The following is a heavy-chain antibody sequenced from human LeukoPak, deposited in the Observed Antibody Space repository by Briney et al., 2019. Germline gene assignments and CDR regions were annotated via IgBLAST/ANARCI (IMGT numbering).Heavy chain of an antibody. D-gene: IGHD6-13*01. J-gene: IGHJ4*02. Sequence: SETLSLTCTVPGGSIGSYYWSWIRQPAGKGLEWIGRIYTSGSTNYNPSLKSRVTMSVDTSKNQFSLKLSSVTAADTAVYYCARDSEKGIAAPKDYWGQGTLVTVSS. CDR2: IYTSGST. CDR3: ARDSEKGIAAPKDY. V-gene: IGHV4-4*07. CDR1: GGSIGSYY.